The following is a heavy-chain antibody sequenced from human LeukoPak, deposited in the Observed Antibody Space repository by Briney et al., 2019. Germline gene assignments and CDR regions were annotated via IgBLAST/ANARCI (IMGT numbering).Heavy chain of an antibody. V-gene: IGHV4-59*08. D-gene: IGHD3-22*01. CDR1: GGSISSYY. J-gene: IGHJ4*02. Sequence: SETLSLTCTVSGGSISSYYWSWLRQPPGKGLEWIGYIYYSGSTNYNPSLKSRVTISADTSKNQFSLKLSSVTAADTAVYYCARLARGFYYDSSGYQYYFDYWGQGTLVTVSS. CDR3: ARLARGFYYDSSGYQYYFDY. CDR2: IYYSGST.